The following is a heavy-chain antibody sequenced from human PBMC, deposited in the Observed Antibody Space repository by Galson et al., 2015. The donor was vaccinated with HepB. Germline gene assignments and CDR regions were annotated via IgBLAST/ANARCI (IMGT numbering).Heavy chain of an antibody. CDR1: GYSFTSYW. CDR3: ARRGSSSSSDY. J-gene: IGHJ4*02. Sequence: QSGAEVKKPGESLRISCKGSGYSFTSYWIGWVRQMLGKGLEWMGRIDPSDSYANYSPSFQGHVTMSADKSISTAYLQWSSLKASDTAMYYCARRGSSSSSDYWGQGTLVTVSS. D-gene: IGHD6-6*01. CDR2: IDPSDSYA. V-gene: IGHV5-10-1*01.